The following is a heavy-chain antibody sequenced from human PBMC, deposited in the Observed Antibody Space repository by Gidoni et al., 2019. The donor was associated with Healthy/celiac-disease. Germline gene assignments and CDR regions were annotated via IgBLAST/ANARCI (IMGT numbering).Heavy chain of an antibody. J-gene: IGHJ5*02. Sequence: QLQLQESGPRLVKPSETLSLTCTVYGGSISSSSYYWGWIRQPPGKGLEWIGSIYYSGSTYYNPSLKSRVTISVDTSKNQFSLKLSSVTAADTAVYYCAGLFIVVVPGWFDPWGQGTLVTVSS. CDR2: IYYSGST. CDR3: AGLFIVVVPGWFDP. V-gene: IGHV4-39*01. CDR1: GGSISSSSYY. D-gene: IGHD2-2*01.